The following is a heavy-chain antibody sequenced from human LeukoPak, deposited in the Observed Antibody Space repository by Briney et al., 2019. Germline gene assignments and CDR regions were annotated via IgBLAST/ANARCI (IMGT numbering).Heavy chain of an antibody. J-gene: IGHJ4*02. CDR2: ITTSGGST. D-gene: IGHD6-19*01. CDR1: GFTFSSYA. Sequence: PGGSLRLSCAASGFTFSSYAMSWVRQAPGKGLEWVSGITTSGGSTYYADSVKGRFSISRDNSKNTLYLQMNSLRAEDTAVYYCAKFERWEADSSGWSYFDYWGQGTLVTVSS. CDR3: AKFERWEADSSGWSYFDY. V-gene: IGHV3-23*01.